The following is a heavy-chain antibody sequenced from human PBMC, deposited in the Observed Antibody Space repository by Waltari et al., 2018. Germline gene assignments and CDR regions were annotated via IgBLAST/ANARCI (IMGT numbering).Heavy chain of an antibody. J-gene: IGHJ4*02. CDR2: ISYDGNHK. D-gene: IGHD3-10*01. CDR1: GFTFRTYA. Sequence: QVQLVESGGGVVQPGRSLRLSCAAPGFTFRTYAMHWVRQAPGKGLQWVAVISYDGNHKYFADAVKGRFTISRDNSENTLYLQINSLRAEDTAVYFCARDTSGESSSYFAYWGQGTLVTVSS. CDR3: ARDTSGESSSYFAY. V-gene: IGHV3-30*01.